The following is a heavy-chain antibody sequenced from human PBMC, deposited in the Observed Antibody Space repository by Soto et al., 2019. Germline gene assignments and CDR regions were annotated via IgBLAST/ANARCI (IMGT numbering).Heavy chain of an antibody. D-gene: IGHD1-1*01. CDR2: IWYDGSNK. J-gene: IGHJ4*02. V-gene: IGHV3-33*01. CDR1: GFTFSSYG. CDR3: ARDPSSVSGREDSTLDY. Sequence: QVQLVESGGGVVQPGRSLRLSCAASGFTFSSYGMHWVRQAPGKGLEWVAVIWYDGSNKYYADSVKGRFTISRDNSKFTLYLQMNGLRAEDTAVYYCARDPSSVSGREDSTLDYWFQGTLVTVSS.